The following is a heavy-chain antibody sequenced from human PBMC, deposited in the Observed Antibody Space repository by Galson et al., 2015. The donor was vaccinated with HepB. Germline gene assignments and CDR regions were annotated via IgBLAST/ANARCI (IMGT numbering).Heavy chain of an antibody. CDR3: ARGIPVPYADYDQVGAEYFQH. CDR1: GGSISSGDSY. J-gene: IGHJ1*01. CDR2: VYYSGST. V-gene: IGHV4-30-4*01. Sequence: TLSLTCTVSGGSISSGDSYWTWLRQPPGKGLEWIGYVYYSGSTYYSPSLKSRVTISVDTSKNHFSLKLNSVTAADTAVYYCARGIPVPYADYDQVGAEYFQHWGQGSLVTVSS. D-gene: IGHD4-17*01.